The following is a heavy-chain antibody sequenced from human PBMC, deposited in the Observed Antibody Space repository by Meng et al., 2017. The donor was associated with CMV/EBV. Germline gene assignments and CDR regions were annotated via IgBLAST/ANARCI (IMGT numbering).Heavy chain of an antibody. CDR1: GYTFTGNY. V-gene: IGHV1-2*06. CDR2: INPNSGGT. CDR3: ARASESNN. J-gene: IGHJ4*02. Sequence: KVSCKPSGYTFTGNYIHWVRQAPGQGLEWMGRINPNSGGTNYAQKFQGRVTLTRNTSINTAYLELSSLRSDDTAVYYCARASESNNWGQGTLVTVSS.